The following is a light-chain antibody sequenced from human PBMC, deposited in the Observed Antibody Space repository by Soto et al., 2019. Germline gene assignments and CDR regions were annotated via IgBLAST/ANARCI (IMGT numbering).Light chain of an antibody. CDR2: GVS. CDR1: QSVRGSY. J-gene: IGKJ4*01. V-gene: IGKV3-20*01. CDR3: QQYGSSPLT. Sequence: EIVLTQSPGTLSLSPGERATLSCRASQSVRGSYLAWYKQKPGQAPRLLIYGVSSRATGIPDRFSGSGSGTDFTLAISRLEPEDFAVYYCQQYGSSPLTFGGGTKMEIK.